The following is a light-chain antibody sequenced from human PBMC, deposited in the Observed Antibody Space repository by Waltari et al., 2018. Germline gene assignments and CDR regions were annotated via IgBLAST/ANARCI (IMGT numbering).Light chain of an antibody. V-gene: IGLV2-23*01. CDR1: SSDVGNYNL. CDR3: CSYAGSYTWV. Sequence: QSALTQPASVSGSPGQSITIPCTGTSSDVGNYNLVSWYQQYPGKAPKVMIYDGNRRPSGVSDRFSGSKSGNTASLTISGVQAEDEADYYCCSYAGSYTWVFGGGTKLTVL. J-gene: IGLJ3*02. CDR2: DGN.